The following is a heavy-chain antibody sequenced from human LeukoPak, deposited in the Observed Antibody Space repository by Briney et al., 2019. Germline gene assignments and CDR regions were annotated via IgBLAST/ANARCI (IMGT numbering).Heavy chain of an antibody. CDR1: GFMSSRYV. D-gene: IGHD6-25*01. J-gene: IGHJ6*03. V-gene: IGHV3-30*01. Sequence: GGSLRLSCEASGFMSSRYVMHWVRQAPGKGLEWVALITKDGSDKYYVESVKGRFTISRDTSKNTLFLQMNSLRGEDSGVYFCARQGGSLNYHYNYLDVWGNGTTVTVSS. CDR3: ARQGGSLNYHYNYLDV. CDR2: ITKDGSDK.